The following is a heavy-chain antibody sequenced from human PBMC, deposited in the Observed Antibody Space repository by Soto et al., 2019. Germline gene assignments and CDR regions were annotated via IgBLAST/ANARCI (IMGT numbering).Heavy chain of an antibody. Sequence: GESLKISCKVYEFTFITYWIAWVRQVPGKGLEWMGVIYPDDSDTRYSPSFGGQVTISADKSTNTAYLQRSSLKVSDTAIYYCARGPDLKGNYLAFDYWGQGTPVTVSS. D-gene: IGHD3-10*01. J-gene: IGHJ4*02. V-gene: IGHV5-51*01. CDR1: EFTFITYW. CDR3: ARGPDLKGNYLAFDY. CDR2: IYPDDSDT.